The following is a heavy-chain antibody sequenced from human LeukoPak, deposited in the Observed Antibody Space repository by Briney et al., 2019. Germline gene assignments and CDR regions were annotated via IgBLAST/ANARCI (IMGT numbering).Heavy chain of an antibody. CDR1: GFTFSSYS. CDR2: ISSSSSYI. J-gene: IGHJ3*02. V-gene: IGHV3-21*01. Sequence: GGSLRLSCAASGFTFSSYSMNWVRQAPGKGLEWVSSISSSSSYIYYADSVKGRFTISRDNAKNSLYLQMNSLRAEDTAVNYCARASKRWLQLGAFDIWGQGTMVTVSS. CDR3: ARASKRWLQLGAFDI. D-gene: IGHD5-24*01.